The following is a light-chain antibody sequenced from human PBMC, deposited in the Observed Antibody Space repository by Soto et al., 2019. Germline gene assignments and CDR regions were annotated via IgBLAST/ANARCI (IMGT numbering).Light chain of an antibody. CDR3: PHYVDLPWG. V-gene: IGKV3-20*01. J-gene: IGKJ1*01. Sequence: EIVLTQSPGTLSLSPGERATLSCRASQSFSSSYLAWYQQKPGQPPRLLIYAASSRAAGIPDRFSGSVSGTDFTLTISRLEPEDFAVYYCPHYVDLPWGFVQGTKLDIK. CDR1: QSFSSSY. CDR2: AAS.